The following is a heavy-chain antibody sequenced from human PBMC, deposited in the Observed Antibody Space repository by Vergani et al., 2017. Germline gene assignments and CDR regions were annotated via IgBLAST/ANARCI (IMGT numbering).Heavy chain of an antibody. CDR3: AKVASDCSSTSGYTGVLGY. J-gene: IGHJ4*02. D-gene: IGHD2-2*02. CDR1: GYTFTDYY. V-gene: IGHV1-69-2*01. CDR2: VDPEDGET. Sequence: EVQLVQSGAEVKKPGATVKISCKVSGYTFTDYYMHWVQQAPGKGLEWMGLVDPEDGETIYAEKFQGRVTITADTSTDTAYMELSSLRSEETAVYYWAKVASDCSSTSGYTGVLGYWGQGTLVTVSS.